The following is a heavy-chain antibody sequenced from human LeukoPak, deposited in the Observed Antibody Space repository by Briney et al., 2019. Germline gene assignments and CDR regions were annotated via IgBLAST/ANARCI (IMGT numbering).Heavy chain of an antibody. CDR1: GGSFSGYY. CDR2: INHSGST. CDR3: ARKPPYSSSWNHYYYMDV. V-gene: IGHV4-34*01. D-gene: IGHD6-13*01. Sequence: SETLSLTCAVYGGSFSGYYWSWIRQPPGKGLEWIGEINHSGSTNYNPSLKSRVTISVDTSKNQFSLKLSSVTAADTAVYYCARKPPYSSSWNHYYYMDVWGKGTTVTVSS. J-gene: IGHJ6*03.